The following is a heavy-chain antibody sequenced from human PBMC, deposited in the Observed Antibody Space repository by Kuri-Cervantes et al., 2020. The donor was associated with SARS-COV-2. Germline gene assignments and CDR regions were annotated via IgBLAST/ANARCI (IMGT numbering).Heavy chain of an antibody. V-gene: IGHV3-9*01. CDR2: ISWNSGTI. D-gene: IGHD3-3*01. CDR1: GFTFDNYA. J-gene: IGHJ6*03. CDR3: ARDDYDFWSGLPYYMDV. Sequence: SLKISCEASGFTFDNYAMHWFRQVPGKGLEWVSGISWNSGTIGYGDSVKGRFTISRDNAKNSLYLQMNSLRAEDTAVYYCARDDYDFWSGLPYYMDVWGKGTTVTVSS.